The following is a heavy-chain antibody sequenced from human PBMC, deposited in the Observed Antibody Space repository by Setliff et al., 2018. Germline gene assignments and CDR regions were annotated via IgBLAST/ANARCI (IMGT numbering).Heavy chain of an antibody. CDR2: IIHSGST. CDR1: GGSFSGYY. D-gene: IGHD5-12*01. Sequence: PSETLSPTCAVYGGSFSGYYWSWIRQPPGKRLEWIGEIIHSGSTNYNPSLKSRVTISMDTSKNQFSLKVSSVTAADTAVYYCARGPPGYNPYHWFDPWGQGTLVTVSS. CDR3: ARGPPGYNPYHWFDP. J-gene: IGHJ5*02. V-gene: IGHV4-34*01.